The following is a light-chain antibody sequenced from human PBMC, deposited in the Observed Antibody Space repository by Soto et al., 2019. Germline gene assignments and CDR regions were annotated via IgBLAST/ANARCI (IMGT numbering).Light chain of an antibody. V-gene: IGKV3-20*01. CDR2: GAS. CDR3: HQYGIST. CDR1: QSVTSDY. Sequence: IVLTQSPGTLSLSPGERATLSCRASQSVTSDYLAWYQQKPGQAPRLLIYGASRRATGIPDRFSGSGSGTEFSLTIRRLEPEDFAVYYCHQYGISTFRGGTKVDIX. J-gene: IGKJ4*01.